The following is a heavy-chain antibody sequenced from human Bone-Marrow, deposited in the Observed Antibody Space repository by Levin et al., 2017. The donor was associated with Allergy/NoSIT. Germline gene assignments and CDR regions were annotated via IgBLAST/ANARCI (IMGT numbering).Heavy chain of an antibody. CDR3: ARVMITFGVYTAFDI. CDR1: GYTFTGYY. V-gene: IGHV1-2*02. Sequence: GASVKVSCKASGYTFTGYYMHWVRQAPGQGLEWMGWINANSGGTNYAQKFQGRVTMTRDMSISTAYMELSGLNSDDTAVYYCARVMITFGVYTAFDIWGQGTMVTVSS. CDR2: INANSGGT. D-gene: IGHD3-16*01. J-gene: IGHJ3*02.